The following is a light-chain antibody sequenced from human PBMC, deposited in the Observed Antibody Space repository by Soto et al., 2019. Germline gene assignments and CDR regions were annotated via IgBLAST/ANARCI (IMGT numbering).Light chain of an antibody. CDR2: GAS. CDR1: QSVSSN. J-gene: IGKJ5*01. Sequence: EIVMTQSPATLSVSPGERATISCRASQSVSSNLAWYQQKPGQAPSLLIYGASTRATGFPARFSGSGSGTEFTLTISSLQSEDFAVYYCQQYNSWPQTFGQGTRLEIK. V-gene: IGKV3-15*01. CDR3: QQYNSWPQT.